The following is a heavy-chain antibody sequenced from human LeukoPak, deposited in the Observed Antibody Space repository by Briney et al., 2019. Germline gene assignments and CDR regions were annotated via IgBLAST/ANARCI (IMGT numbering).Heavy chain of an antibody. CDR2: IYYSGST. Sequence: SETLSLTCTVSGGSISSYYWSWIRQPPGKGLEWIGYIYYSGSTNYNPSLKSRVTISVDTSKNQFSLKLSSVTAADTAVYYCARRVQLWLRAIDPWGQGTLVTVSS. CDR1: GGSISSYY. V-gene: IGHV4-59*08. CDR3: ARRVQLWLRAIDP. J-gene: IGHJ5*02. D-gene: IGHD5-18*01.